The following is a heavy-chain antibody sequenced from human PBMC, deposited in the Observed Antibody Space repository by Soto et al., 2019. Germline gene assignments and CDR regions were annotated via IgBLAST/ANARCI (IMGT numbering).Heavy chain of an antibody. V-gene: IGHV1-18*01. Sequence: QDQLVQSGPEVKKPGASVKLSCKTSGYTSVSDGFSWFRQAPGQGPEWMGWICVDNGATNYARKFQGRVTLTIDRPTSTGYMELRSFRSDDTAVYFCARRGLQYMDVWGKGTTVTVSS. CDR1: GYTSVSDG. J-gene: IGHJ6*04. D-gene: IGHD4-4*01. CDR3: ARRGLQYMDV. CDR2: ICVDNGAT.